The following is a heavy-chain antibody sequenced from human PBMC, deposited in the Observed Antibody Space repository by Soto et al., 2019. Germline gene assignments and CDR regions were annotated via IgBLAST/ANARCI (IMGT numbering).Heavy chain of an antibody. CDR1: GGSISSYY. CDR2: IYYSGST. CDR3: ARGIAAAENYYYYYYMDV. J-gene: IGHJ6*03. Sequence: SETLSLTCTVSGGSISSYYWSWIRQPPGKGLEWIGYIYYSGSTNYNPSLKSRVTISVDTSKNQFSLKLSSVTAADTAVYYCARGIAAAENYYYYYYMDVWGKGTTVTVSS. D-gene: IGHD6-13*01. V-gene: IGHV4-59*01.